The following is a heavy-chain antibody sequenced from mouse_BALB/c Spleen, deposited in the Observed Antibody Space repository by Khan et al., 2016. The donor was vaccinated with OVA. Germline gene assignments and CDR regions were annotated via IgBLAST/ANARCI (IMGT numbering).Heavy chain of an antibody. D-gene: IGHD1-1*01. V-gene: IGHV7-3*02. CDR1: GFTFTDYY. J-gene: IGHJ1*01. Sequence: EVELVESGGGLVQPGGSLRLSCAPSGFTFTDYYMSWVRQPPGKSLEWLGFIRNKAKGYTTEYSAPVKGRFTISRDNSQRIVYLQLNTLRAEDRATYYGARETVVDFYWYLDVWGAGTTVTGSS. CDR3: ARETVVDFYWYLDV. CDR2: IRNKAKGYTT.